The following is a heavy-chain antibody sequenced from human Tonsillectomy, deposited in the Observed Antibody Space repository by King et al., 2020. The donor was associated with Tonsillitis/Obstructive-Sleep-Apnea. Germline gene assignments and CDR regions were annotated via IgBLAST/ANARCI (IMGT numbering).Heavy chain of an antibody. CDR1: GGSISSSRYY. J-gene: IGHJ6*03. CDR2: IYYNGDT. CDR3: VTHATDMDNYYYYMDV. Sequence: QLQESGPGLVKPSETLSLSCFVSGGSISSSRYYWGWIRQPPGKGLEWIGTIYYNGDTYYNPSLKSRVTVSIDTSASQFSLKLTSVTAAETAVYCCVTHATDMDNYYYYMDVWGKGTTVTVSS. V-gene: IGHV4-39*01. D-gene: IGHD3-9*01.